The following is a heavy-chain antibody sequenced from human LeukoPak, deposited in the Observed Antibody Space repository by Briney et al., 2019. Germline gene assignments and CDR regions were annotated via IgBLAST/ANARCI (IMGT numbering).Heavy chain of an antibody. D-gene: IGHD5-12*01. CDR2: MNPNSGNT. J-gene: IGHJ4*02. CDR3: ARGRGVRYGGYTYYFDY. V-gene: IGHV1-8*01. CDR1: GYTFTSYD. Sequence: ASVKVSCKASGYTFTSYDINWVRQATGQGLEWMGWMNPNSGNTGYAQKFQGRVTMTRNTSISTAYMELSSLRSEDTAVYYCARGRGVRYGGYTYYFDYWGQGTLVIVSS.